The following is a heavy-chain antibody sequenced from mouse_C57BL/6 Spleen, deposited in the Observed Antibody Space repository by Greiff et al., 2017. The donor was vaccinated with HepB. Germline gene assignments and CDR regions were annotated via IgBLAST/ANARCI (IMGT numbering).Heavy chain of an antibody. Sequence: VQLQQSGAELARPGASVKLSCKASGYTFTSYGISWVKQRTGQGLEWIGEIYPRSGNTYYNEKFKGKATLTVDKSSSTAYMQLSSLTSEDSAVYYCAIPYYSNYVGAMDYWGQGTSVTVSS. J-gene: IGHJ4*01. D-gene: IGHD2-5*01. CDR1: GYTFTSYG. CDR3: AIPYYSNYVGAMDY. V-gene: IGHV1-81*01. CDR2: IYPRSGNT.